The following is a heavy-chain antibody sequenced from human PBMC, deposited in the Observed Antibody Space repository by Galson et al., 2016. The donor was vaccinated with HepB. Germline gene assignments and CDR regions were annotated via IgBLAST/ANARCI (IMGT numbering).Heavy chain of an antibody. CDR1: GFTLSTYW. CDR2: IRHDGSEE. D-gene: IGHD1-1*01. Sequence: SLRLSCAASGFTLSTYWMTWVRQAPGKGLEWVAIIRHDGSEEIYADSVRGRFTISGDNAKNLQFLQMNSLRGEDTAVYYCVKGTGGLCDHWGQGSLVTVSS. V-gene: IGHV3-7*03. CDR3: VKGTGGLCDH. J-gene: IGHJ4*02.